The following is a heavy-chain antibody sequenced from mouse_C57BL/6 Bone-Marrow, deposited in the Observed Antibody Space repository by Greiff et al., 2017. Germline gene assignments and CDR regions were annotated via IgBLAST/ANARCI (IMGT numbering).Heavy chain of an antibody. CDR2: FHPYNDDT. D-gene: IGHD1-1*01. Sequence: VKLMESGAELVKPGASVKMSCKASGYTFTTYPIEWMKQNHGKSLEWIGNFHPYNDDTKYNEKFKGKATLTVEKSSSTVYLELSRLTSDDSAVYYCARRHYYGSSYGGYFDYWGQGTTRTVSS. V-gene: IGHV1-47*01. CDR1: GYTFTTYP. CDR3: ARRHYYGSSYGGYFDY. J-gene: IGHJ2*01.